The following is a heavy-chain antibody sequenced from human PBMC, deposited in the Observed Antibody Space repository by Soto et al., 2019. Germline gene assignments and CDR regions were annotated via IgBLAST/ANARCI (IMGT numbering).Heavy chain of an antibody. J-gene: IGHJ4*02. V-gene: IGHV3-74*01. CDR1: EFTFSRHW. Sequence: EVQLVESGGGLVQPGGSLRLSCVASEFTFSRHWMHWVRQAPGKGLVWVSRIKSDGSSANYADSVKGRFTISRDNAKNTLYLQMNSLRAEDTAVYYCARDGKQTGDPGDYWGQGTLVTVSS. CDR3: ARDGKQTGDPGDY. CDR2: IKSDGSSA. D-gene: IGHD7-27*01.